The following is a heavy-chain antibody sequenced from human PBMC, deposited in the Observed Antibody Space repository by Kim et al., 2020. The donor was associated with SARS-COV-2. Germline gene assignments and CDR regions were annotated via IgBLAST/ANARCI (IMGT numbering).Heavy chain of an antibody. Sequence: GGSLRLSCAASGFTVSDNHMTWVRQAPGKGLEWVSLICGGGSNTYYEAVERGRTIFTGDYKNTTYHQKNNRRTADDAAEYYWTIGAWGSGYGGQGTRGT. CDR3: TIGAWGSGY. J-gene: IGHJ4*02. D-gene: IGHD3-16*01. V-gene: IGHV3-53*01. CDR2: ICGGGSNT. CDR1: GFTVSDNH.